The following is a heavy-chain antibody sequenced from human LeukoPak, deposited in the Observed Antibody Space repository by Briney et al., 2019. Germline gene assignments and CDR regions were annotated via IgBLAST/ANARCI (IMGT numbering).Heavy chain of an antibody. CDR2: ISSSGSTI. J-gene: IGHJ4*02. D-gene: IGHD2-2*01. CDR3: AKDAVPAATVYYFDY. V-gene: IGHV3-11*01. Sequence: GGPLRLSCAASGFTFSDYYMSWIRQAPGKGLEWVSYISSSGSTIYYADSVKGRFTISRDNAKNSLYLQMNSLRAEDTALYYCAKDAVPAATVYYFDYWGQGTLVTVSS. CDR1: GFTFSDYY.